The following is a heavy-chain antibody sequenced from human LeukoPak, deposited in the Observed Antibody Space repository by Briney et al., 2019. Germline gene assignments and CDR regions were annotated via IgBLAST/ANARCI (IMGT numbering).Heavy chain of an antibody. J-gene: IGHJ4*02. V-gene: IGHV1-18*01. Sequence: ASVKVSCRASGYTFTNYNIAWVRQAPGQGLEWMGWISAYLGNTNYAQKFQGRVTMTTDTSTSTAYLELRSLSSADTAVYYCARELHYGSGTSFDYWGQGSLVTVSS. D-gene: IGHD3-10*01. CDR3: ARELHYGSGTSFDY. CDR2: ISAYLGNT. CDR1: GYTFTNYN.